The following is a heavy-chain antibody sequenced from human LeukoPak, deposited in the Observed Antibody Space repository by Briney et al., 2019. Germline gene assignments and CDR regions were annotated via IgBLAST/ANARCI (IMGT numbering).Heavy chain of an antibody. J-gene: IGHJ4*02. CDR2: IYYSGST. D-gene: IGHD1-26*01. CDR3: ARHGGSLSGGFY. V-gene: IGHV4-59*08. CDR1: GGSISSYY. Sequence: SETLSLTCTVSGGSISSYYWRWIRQPPGKGLEWIGYIYYSGSTNYNPSLKSRVTISVDTSKNQFSLKLSSVTAADTAVYYCARHGGSLSGGFYWGQGTLVTVSS.